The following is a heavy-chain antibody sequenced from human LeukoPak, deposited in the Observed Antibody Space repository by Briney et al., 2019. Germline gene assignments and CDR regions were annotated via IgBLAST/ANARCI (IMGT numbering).Heavy chain of an antibody. CDR3: ARADKDGYGFFGFDY. J-gene: IGHJ4*02. CDR1: GFAFDDYG. D-gene: IGHD5-18*01. CDR2: INWNGGSV. V-gene: IGHV3-20*04. Sequence: GGSLRLSCAASGFAFDDYGMSWVRQAPGKGLEWVSGINWNGGSVGYADSVKGRFTISRDNAKNSLYLQINSLRAEDTALYYCARADKDGYGFFGFDYWGQGTLVTVSS.